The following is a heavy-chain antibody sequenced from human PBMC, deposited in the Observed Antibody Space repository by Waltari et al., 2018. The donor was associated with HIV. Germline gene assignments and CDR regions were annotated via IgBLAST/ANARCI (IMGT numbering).Heavy chain of an antibody. Sequence: QVQLVESGGGVVQPGRSLRLSCAAPGFTFSTHGMHWVRQAPGKGREWVAGIWYDGSNKYYADSVKGRLTISRDNSKNTVYLQINRLRAEDTAVYYCAREGHYYGSGRFGGDYWGQGTMVTVSS. D-gene: IGHD3-10*01. CDR2: IWYDGSNK. V-gene: IGHV3-33*01. J-gene: IGHJ4*02. CDR3: AREGHYYGSGRFGGDY. CDR1: GFTFSTHG.